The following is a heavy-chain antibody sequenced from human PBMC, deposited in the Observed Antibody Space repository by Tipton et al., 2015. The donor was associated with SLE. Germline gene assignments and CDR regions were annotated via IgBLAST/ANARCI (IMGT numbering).Heavy chain of an antibody. CDR1: GFTFSSYA. CDR3: AKDHGSDY. Sequence: SLRLSCAASGFTFSSYAMSWVRQAPGKGLEWVSVIYSGGSSTYYADSVKGRFTISRDNSKNTLYLQMNSLRAEDTAVYYCAKDHGSDYWGQGTLVTVSS. D-gene: IGHD1-26*01. V-gene: IGHV3-23*03. J-gene: IGHJ4*02. CDR2: IYSGGSST.